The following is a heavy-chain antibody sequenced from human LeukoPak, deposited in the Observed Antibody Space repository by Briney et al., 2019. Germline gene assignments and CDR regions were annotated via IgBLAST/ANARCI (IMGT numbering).Heavy chain of an antibody. Sequence: GRSLRLSCAASGFTFSSYGMHWVRQAPGKGLEWVSVISYDGSNKYYADSVKGRFTISRDNSKNTLYLQMNSLSAEDTAVYYCAKAMVREYYYYYGMDVWGQGTTVTVSS. CDR3: AKAMVREYYYYYGMDV. CDR1: GFTFSSYG. J-gene: IGHJ6*02. D-gene: IGHD3-10*01. CDR2: ISYDGSNK. V-gene: IGHV3-30*18.